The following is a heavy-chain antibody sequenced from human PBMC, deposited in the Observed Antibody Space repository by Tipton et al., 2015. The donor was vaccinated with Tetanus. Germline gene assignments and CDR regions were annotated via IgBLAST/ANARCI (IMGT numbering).Heavy chain of an antibody. D-gene: IGHD2-21*01. CDR2: FYYGGRT. J-gene: IGHJ4*02. V-gene: IGHV4-39*01. CDR1: GDSIGSRSYY. CDR3: VRHGGLVGIYFHD. Sequence: LRLSCSVSGDSIGSRSYYWGWIRQPPGKGLEWIGTFYYGGRTYFNLSLKSRLTMSVDTSKNQFSLNLTSVTAADTARYFCVRHGGLVGIYFHDWGQGTLVAVSS.